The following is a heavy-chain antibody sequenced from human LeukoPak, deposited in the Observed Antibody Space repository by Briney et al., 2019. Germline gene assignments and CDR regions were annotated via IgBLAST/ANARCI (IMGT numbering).Heavy chain of an antibody. J-gene: IGHJ1*01. V-gene: IGHV4-59*04. CDR2: IYYTGKT. CDR1: GFTFGSYA. Sequence: GSLRLSCAPSGFTFGSYAMSWVRQPPGKGLEWIGDIYYTGKTYYNPSLKSRVFISIDTSKNDFSLNLDFVTAADTAVYYCARRRYYDSTGYFEWGRGSLVTVSS. CDR3: ARRRYYDSTGYFE. D-gene: IGHD3-22*01.